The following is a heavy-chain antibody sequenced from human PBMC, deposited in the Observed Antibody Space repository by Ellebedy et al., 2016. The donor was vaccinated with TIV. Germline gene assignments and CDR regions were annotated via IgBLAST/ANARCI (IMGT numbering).Heavy chain of an antibody. CDR1: GGSISSYY. Sequence: SETLSLTXTVSGGSISSYYWSWVRQPPGKGLEWIGYNFDSGSTNYNPSLQSRVTISVDTSKNQFSLNLSSVTAADTAVYYCARSTGWTEDGYYYAMDVWGQGTTVTVSS. J-gene: IGHJ6*02. D-gene: IGHD2-15*01. CDR2: NFDSGST. V-gene: IGHV4-59*08. CDR3: ARSTGWTEDGYYYAMDV.